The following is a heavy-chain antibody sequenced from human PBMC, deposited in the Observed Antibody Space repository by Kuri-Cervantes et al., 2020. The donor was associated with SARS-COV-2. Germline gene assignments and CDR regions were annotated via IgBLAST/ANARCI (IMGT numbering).Heavy chain of an antibody. CDR1: GFTFSSFS. CDR2: ISGSGDNT. CDR3: TRDGRIPRYYFQH. V-gene: IGHV3-23*01. D-gene: IGHD2-15*01. J-gene: IGHJ1*01. Sequence: GESLKISCAVSGFTFSSFSMNWVRQAPGKGLEWVSGISGSGDNTYYADSVKGRFTISRDNSKKTLYLQMNSLKTEDTAVYYCTRDGRIPRYYFQHWGQGTLVTVSS.